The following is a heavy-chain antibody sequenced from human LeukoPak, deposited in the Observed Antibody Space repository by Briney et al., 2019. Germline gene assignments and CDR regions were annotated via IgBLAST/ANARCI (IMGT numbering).Heavy chain of an antibody. V-gene: IGHV3-48*03. CDR3: ARDGADYYDSSGYYGEYFQH. J-gene: IGHJ1*01. CDR2: ISSSASTI. D-gene: IGHD3-22*01. Sequence: PGGSLRLSCAASGFTFSSYEMNWVRQAPGKGLEWVSYISSSASTIYYADSVKGRFTISRDNAKNSLYLQMNSLRAEDTAVYYCARDGADYYDSSGYYGEYFQHWGQGTLVTVSS. CDR1: GFTFSSYE.